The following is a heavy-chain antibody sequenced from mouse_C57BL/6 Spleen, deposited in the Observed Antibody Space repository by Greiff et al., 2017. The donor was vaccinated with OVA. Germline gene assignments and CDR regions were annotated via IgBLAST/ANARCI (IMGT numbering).Heavy chain of an antibody. CDR3: ARPGTLYFDY. V-gene: IGHV1-69*01. J-gene: IGHJ2*01. Sequence: VQLQQSGAELVMPGASVKLSCKASGYTFTSYWMHWVKQRPGQGLEWIGEIDPSDSYTNYNQKFKGKSTLTVDKSSSTAYMQLSSLTSEDSAVYYCARPGTLYFDYWGQGTTLTVSS. D-gene: IGHD4-1*01. CDR2: IDPSDSYT. CDR1: GYTFTSYW.